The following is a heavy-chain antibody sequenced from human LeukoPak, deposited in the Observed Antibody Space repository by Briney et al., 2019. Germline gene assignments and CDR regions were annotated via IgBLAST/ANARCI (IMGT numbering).Heavy chain of an antibody. CDR1: GFTFSSYA. J-gene: IGHJ4*02. Sequence: PGGSLRLSCAASGFTFSSYAMSWVRQAPGKGLEWVSAISGTGDSTYYADSVKGRFTISRDNSKNTLYLQMNSLRAEDTAVYYCAKGSWRYFDYWGQGTLVTVSS. CDR3: AKGSWRYFDY. CDR2: ISGTGDST. V-gene: IGHV3-23*01. D-gene: IGHD6-13*01.